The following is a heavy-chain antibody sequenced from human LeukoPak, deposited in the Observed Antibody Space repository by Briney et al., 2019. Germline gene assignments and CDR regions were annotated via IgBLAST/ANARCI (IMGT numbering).Heavy chain of an antibody. CDR2: IYYSGST. V-gene: IGHV4-59*12. CDR3: ARDLVYSSSSPLGY. Sequence: SETLSLTCTVSGGSISSYYWSWIRQPPGKGLEWIGYIYYSGSTNYNPSLKSRISISVDTSKNQFSLKLSSVTAADTAVYYCARDLVYSSSSPLGYWGQGTLVTVSS. CDR1: GGSISSYY. J-gene: IGHJ4*02. D-gene: IGHD6-6*01.